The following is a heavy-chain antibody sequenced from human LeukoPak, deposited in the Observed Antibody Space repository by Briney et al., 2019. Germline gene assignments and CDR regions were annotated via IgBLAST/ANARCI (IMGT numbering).Heavy chain of an antibody. D-gene: IGHD1-26*01. V-gene: IGHV3-23*01. J-gene: IGHJ4*02. CDR2: ISGSGGST. Sequence: GASLRLSCAASGFTFSSYAMSWVRQAPGKGLEWVSDISGSGGSTYYADSVKGRFTISRDNSKNTLYLQMNSLRAEDTAVYYCAKGDSGSYYKDPYYFDYWGQGTLVTVSS. CDR3: AKGDSGSYYKDPYYFDY. CDR1: GFTFSSYA.